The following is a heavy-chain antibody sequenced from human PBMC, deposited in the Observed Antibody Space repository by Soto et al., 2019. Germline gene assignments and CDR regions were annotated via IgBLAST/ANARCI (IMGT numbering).Heavy chain of an antibody. J-gene: IGHJ5*02. CDR2: MNPHSGNT. CDR1: GYTFTSCD. Sequence: ASVKVSCKASGYTFTSCDINWVRQATGQGLEWMGWMNPHSGNTGYAQKFQGRVTMTRNTSINTVYMELSSLTSEDTAVYYCARGRAPAGPKVNWCDPWGQGTLVTVSS. D-gene: IGHD6-13*01. V-gene: IGHV1-8*01. CDR3: ARGRAPAGPKVNWCDP.